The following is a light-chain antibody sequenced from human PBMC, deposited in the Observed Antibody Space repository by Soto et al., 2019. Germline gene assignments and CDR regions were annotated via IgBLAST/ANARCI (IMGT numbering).Light chain of an antibody. CDR1: QSITNW. J-gene: IGKJ1*01. CDR2: DAS. CDR3: QHYNSYPWT. V-gene: IGKV1-5*01. Sequence: DIQMTQSPSTLSASVGDRVTITCRASQSITNWLALYQQKPGKAPKVLIYDASNLESGVPSRFSGSGSGTEFTLSISSLQPDDFATYYCQHYNSYPWTFGQGTKV.